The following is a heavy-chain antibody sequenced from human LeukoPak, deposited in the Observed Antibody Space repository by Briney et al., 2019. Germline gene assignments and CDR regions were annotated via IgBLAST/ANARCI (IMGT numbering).Heavy chain of an antibody. CDR1: GFIFSNYA. CDR2: ISGSGGST. CDR3: TENYDLLDYYMDV. D-gene: IGHD3-3*01. V-gene: IGHV3-23*01. Sequence: GGSLRLSCAASGFIFSNYAMSWVRQAPGKGLEWVSGISGSGGSTHYADSVKGRFTISRDNSKNTLYLQMNSLKTEDTAVYYCTENYDLLDYYMDVWGKGTTVTVSS. J-gene: IGHJ6*03.